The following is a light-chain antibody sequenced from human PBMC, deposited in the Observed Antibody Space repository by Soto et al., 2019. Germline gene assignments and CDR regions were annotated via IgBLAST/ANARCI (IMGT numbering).Light chain of an antibody. CDR2: DAS. CDR1: QTISTF. V-gene: IGKV1-39*01. CDR3: QQTYSTFVS. J-gene: IGKJ4*01. Sequence: DFQMTQSPSSLSASVGDRVPFTCRSSQTISTFLHWFQQKPGKAPNLLIYDASSLQSGVPSRFSGSGSGTDFTLTISSLQPEDFGTYYCQQTYSTFVSFGGGTKVDIK.